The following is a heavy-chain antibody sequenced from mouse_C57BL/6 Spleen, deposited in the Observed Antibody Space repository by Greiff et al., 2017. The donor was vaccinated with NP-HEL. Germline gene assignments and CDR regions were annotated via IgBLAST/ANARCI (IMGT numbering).Heavy chain of an antibody. J-gene: IGHJ4*01. CDR2: INPNNGGT. V-gene: IGHV1-18*01. D-gene: IGHD1-1*01. CDR1: GYTFTDYN. CDR3: ARRVYYGSSYDAMDY. Sequence: VQLKESGPELVKPGASVKIPCKASGYTFTDYNMDWVKQSHGKSLEWIGDINPNNGGTIYNQKFKGKATLTVDKSSSTAYMELRSLTSEDTAVYYCARRVYYGSSYDAMDYWGQGTSVTVSS.